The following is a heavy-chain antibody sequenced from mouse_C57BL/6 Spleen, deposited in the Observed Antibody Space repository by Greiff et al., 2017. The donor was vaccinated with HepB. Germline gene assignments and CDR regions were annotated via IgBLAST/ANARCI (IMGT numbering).Heavy chain of an antibody. CDR2: INPNNGGT. D-gene: IGHD1-1*01. V-gene: IGHV1-22*01. J-gene: IGHJ3*01. CDR3: ARGGSRGAWFAY. Sequence: EVQLQQSGPELVKPGASVKMSCKASGYTFTDYNMHWVKQSHGKSLEWIGYINPNNGGTSYNQKFKGKATLTVNKSSSTAYMELRSLTSEDSAVYYCARGGSRGAWFAYWGQGTLVTVSA. CDR1: GYTFTDYN.